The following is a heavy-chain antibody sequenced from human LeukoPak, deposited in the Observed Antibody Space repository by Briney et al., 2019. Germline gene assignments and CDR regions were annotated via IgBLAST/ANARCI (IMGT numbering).Heavy chain of an antibody. Sequence: ASVKVSCKASGGTFSSYAISWVRQAPGQGLEWMGRIIPILGIANYAQKFQGRVTITADKSTSTAYMELSSLRSEDTAVYYCASGGGQDDYGESATDWGQGTLVTVSS. CDR3: ASGGGQDDYGESATD. V-gene: IGHV1-69*04. J-gene: IGHJ4*02. D-gene: IGHD4-17*01. CDR2: IIPILGIA. CDR1: GGTFSSYA.